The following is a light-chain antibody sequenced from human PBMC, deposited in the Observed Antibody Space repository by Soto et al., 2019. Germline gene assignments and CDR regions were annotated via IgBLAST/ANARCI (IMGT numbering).Light chain of an antibody. CDR1: QGISTY. CDR3: QQLNSDWYA. J-gene: IGKJ2*01. Sequence: DIQLTQSPSFLSASVGDRVTITCRASQGISTYLAWYLQRPGKAPKLLIYGASTLQSGVPSRFRGSGSGTEFTLTISSLQPEDFGTYYCQQLNSDWYAFGQGTKLEIK. V-gene: IGKV1-9*01. CDR2: GAS.